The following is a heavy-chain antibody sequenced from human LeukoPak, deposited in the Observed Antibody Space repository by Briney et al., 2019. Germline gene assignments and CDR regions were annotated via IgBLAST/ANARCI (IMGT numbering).Heavy chain of an antibody. CDR1: GGSFSGYY. J-gene: IGHJ6*03. Sequence: SETLSLTCAVYGGSFSGYYWSWIRQPPGKGLEWIGEINHSGSTNYNPSLKSRVTISVDTSKNQFSLKLSSVTAADTAVYYCARAEVLQKDYYYYYYMDVWGKGTTVTVSS. CDR3: ARAEVLQKDYYYYYYMDV. CDR2: INHSGST. D-gene: IGHD3-10*01. V-gene: IGHV4-34*01.